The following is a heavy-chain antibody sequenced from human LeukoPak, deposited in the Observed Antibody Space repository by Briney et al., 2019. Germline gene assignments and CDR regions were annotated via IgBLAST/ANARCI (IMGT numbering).Heavy chain of an antibody. V-gene: IGHV1-69*13. CDR2: IIPIFGTA. Sequence: ASVKVSCKASGYTFTGYYMHWVRQAPGQGLGWMGGIIPIFGTANYAQKFQGRVTITADESTSTAYMELSSLRSEDTAVYYCARETGVVHGDPYYFDYWGQGTLVTVSS. D-gene: IGHD4-17*01. J-gene: IGHJ4*02. CDR1: GYTFTGYY. CDR3: ARETGVVHGDPYYFDY.